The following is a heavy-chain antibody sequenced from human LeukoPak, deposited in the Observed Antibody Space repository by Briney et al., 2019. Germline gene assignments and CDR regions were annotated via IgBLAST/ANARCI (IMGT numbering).Heavy chain of an antibody. CDR3: ARRTPGLFDY. CDR2: ISSSSSYI. Sequence: PGGSLRLSCAASGFTFSSYSMNWVRQAPGKGLEWVSSISSSSSYIYYADSVKGRFTISRDNAKNSLYLQMNSLRAEDSAVYYCARRTPGLFDYWGQGTLVTVSS. V-gene: IGHV3-21*01. CDR1: GFTFSSYS. D-gene: IGHD1-14*01. J-gene: IGHJ4*02.